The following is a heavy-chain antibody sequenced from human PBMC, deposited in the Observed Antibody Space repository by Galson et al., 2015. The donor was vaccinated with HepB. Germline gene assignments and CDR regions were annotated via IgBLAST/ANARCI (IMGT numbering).Heavy chain of an antibody. V-gene: IGHV3-74*01. CDR3: ARAPDYYYYGMDV. CDR2: INSDGSST. J-gene: IGHJ6*02. Sequence: SLRLSCAASGFTFSSYWMHWVRQAPGKGLVWVSRINSDGSSTSYADSVKGRFTISRDNAKNTLYLQMNSLRAEDTAVYYCARAPDYYYYGMDVWGQGTTVTVSS. CDR1: GFTFSSYW.